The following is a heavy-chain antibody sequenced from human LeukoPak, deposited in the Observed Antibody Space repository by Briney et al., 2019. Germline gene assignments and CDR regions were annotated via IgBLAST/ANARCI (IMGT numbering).Heavy chain of an antibody. D-gene: IGHD3-10*01. CDR1: GFTFSSYE. CDR2: ISSSGSTI. Sequence: PGGSLRLSCAASGFTFSSYEMNWVRQAPGKGLEWVSYISSSGSTIYYADSVKGRFTISRDNAKNTLYLQVNSLRAEDTAVYYCANTMVRGVYYFDYWGQGTLVTVSS. J-gene: IGHJ4*02. V-gene: IGHV3-48*03. CDR3: ANTMVRGVYYFDY.